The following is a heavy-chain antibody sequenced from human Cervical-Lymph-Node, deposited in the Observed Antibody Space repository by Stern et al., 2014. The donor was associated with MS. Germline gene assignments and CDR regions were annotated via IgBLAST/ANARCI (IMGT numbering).Heavy chain of an antibody. CDR2: KRNQATSYTT. V-gene: IGHV3-72*01. J-gene: IGHJ6*02. CDR1: GFKFSEHY. Sequence: VQLVQSGGGLTQPGGSLRLSCAASGFKFSEHYMDRVRQAPGEGLEWVGHKRNQATSYTTEYVASVKGRFTISRDDSKNSLYLQMNSLKTEDTAVYYCARDLDGMDVWGQGTTVTVSS. CDR3: ARDLDGMDV.